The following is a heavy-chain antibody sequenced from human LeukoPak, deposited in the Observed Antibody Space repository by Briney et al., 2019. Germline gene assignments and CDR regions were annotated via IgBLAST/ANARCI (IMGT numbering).Heavy chain of an antibody. D-gene: IGHD6-19*01. CDR2: IIPILGIA. Sequence: SVKVSCKASGGTFSSYAISWVRQAPGQGLEWMGRIIPILGIANYAQKFQGRATITADKSTSTAYMELSSLRSEDTAVYYCARTLYSSGWYGLDYWGQGTLVTVSS. J-gene: IGHJ4*02. CDR3: ARTLYSSGWYGLDY. CDR1: GGTFSSYA. V-gene: IGHV1-69*04.